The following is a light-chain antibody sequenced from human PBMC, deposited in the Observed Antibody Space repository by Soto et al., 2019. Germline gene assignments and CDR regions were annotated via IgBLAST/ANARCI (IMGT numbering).Light chain of an antibody. J-gene: IGKJ1*01. Sequence: IVMTQSPATLSVSPGERATLSCRASQTIDNRLAWYQQRPGQAPRLLIYGASIRATGIPARFSGSGSGTDFTLTISGLQSEDFGVYYCQQYKDWRTFGQGTNVDIK. V-gene: IGKV3-15*01. CDR2: GAS. CDR3: QQYKDWRT. CDR1: QTIDNR.